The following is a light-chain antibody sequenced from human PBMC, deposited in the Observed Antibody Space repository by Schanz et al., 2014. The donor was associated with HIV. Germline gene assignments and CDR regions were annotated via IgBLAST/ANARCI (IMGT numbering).Light chain of an antibody. CDR3: QQYGRSPLT. CDR1: QTVSNN. V-gene: IGKV3-20*01. J-gene: IGKJ4*01. Sequence: EIVMTQSPGTLSVSPGERATLSCRASQTVSNNLAWYQQKPGQAPRLLIYAASSRATGIPDRFSGSGSGTDFTLTISRLEPKDSAVYYCQQYGRSPLTFGGGTKVEIK. CDR2: AAS.